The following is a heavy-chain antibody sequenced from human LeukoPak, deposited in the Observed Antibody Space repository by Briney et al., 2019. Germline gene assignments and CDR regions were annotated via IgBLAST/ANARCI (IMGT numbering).Heavy chain of an antibody. D-gene: IGHD3-10*01. CDR3: AKDRRGGYPPRFDY. CDR2: ICGSGGST. Sequence: GGSLRLSCAASGFTFSSYAMSWVRQAPGKGLEWVSAICGSGGSTYYADSVKGRFTISRDNSKNTLYLQVNSLRAEDTAVYYCAKDRRGGYPPRFDYWGQGTLVTVSS. J-gene: IGHJ4*02. CDR1: GFTFSSYA. V-gene: IGHV3-23*01.